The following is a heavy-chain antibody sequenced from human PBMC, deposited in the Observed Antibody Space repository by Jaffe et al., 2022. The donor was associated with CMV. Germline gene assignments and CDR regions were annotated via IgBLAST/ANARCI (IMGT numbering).Heavy chain of an antibody. V-gene: IGHV4-59*01. CDR3: ARGIVADHFDY. Sequence: QVQLQESGPGLVKPSETLSLTCTVSGGSISSYYWSWIRQPPGKGLEWIGYIYYSGSTNYNPSLKSRVTISVDTSKNQFSLKLSSVTAADTAVYYCARGIVADHFDYWGQGTLVTVSS. CDR2: IYYSGST. D-gene: IGHD6-19*01. J-gene: IGHJ4*02. CDR1: GGSISSYY.